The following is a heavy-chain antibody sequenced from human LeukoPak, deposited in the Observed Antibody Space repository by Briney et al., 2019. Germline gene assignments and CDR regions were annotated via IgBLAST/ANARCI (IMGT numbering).Heavy chain of an antibody. Sequence: PGGSLRLSCAASGFTFSSYAMSWVRQAPGKGLEWVANIKQDGSEAYYVDSVKGRFTISRDNSKNTLYLQMNSLRAEDTAVYYCAKDRRNIAVAGCDYWGQGTLVTVSS. J-gene: IGHJ4*02. D-gene: IGHD6-19*01. V-gene: IGHV3-7*03. CDR1: GFTFSSYA. CDR2: IKQDGSEA. CDR3: AKDRRNIAVAGCDY.